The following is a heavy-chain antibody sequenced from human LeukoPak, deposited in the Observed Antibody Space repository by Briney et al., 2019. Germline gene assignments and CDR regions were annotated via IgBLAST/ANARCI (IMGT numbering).Heavy chain of an antibody. CDR2: TYYRSKWYN. CDR1: GDSVSSNSAA. Sequence: SQTLSLTFAISGDSVSSNSAAWNWIRQSPSRGLEWLGRTYYRSKWYNDYAESVKSRMTINPDTSKNQFSLQLNSVTPEDTAVYYCARGSSSFTCCDPWGQGTLVTVSS. D-gene: IGHD6-13*01. V-gene: IGHV6-1*01. CDR3: ARGSSSFTCCDP. J-gene: IGHJ5*02.